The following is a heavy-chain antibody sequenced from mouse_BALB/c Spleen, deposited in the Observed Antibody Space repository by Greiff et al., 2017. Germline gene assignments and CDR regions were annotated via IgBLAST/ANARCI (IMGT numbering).Heavy chain of an antibody. J-gene: IGHJ3*01. CDR3: ARDEGYGNYGFAY. V-gene: IGHV2-9*02. CDR1: GFSLTSYG. CDR2: IWAGGST. D-gene: IGHD2-10*02. Sequence: QVQLKESGPGLVAPSQSLSITCTVSGFSLTSYGVHWVRQPPGKGLEWLGVIWAGGSTNYNSALMSRLSISKDNSKSQVFLKMNSLQTDDTAMYYCARDEGYGNYGFAYWGQGTLVTVSA.